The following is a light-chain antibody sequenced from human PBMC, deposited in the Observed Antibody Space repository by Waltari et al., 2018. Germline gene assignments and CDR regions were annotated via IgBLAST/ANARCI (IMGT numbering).Light chain of an antibody. CDR1: QSLLHSNGYNY. J-gene: IGKJ1*01. CDR2: LGT. CDR3: MQARQTPWT. V-gene: IGKV2-28*01. Sequence: DIVMTQSPLSLPVTPGEPASISCRSSQSLLHSNGYNYLDWYLQKPGQSPQLLSYLGTNRSSGVPDRFSGSGSGTGYTLKISRVEAEYVGVYYCMQARQTPWTFGQGTKVEIK.